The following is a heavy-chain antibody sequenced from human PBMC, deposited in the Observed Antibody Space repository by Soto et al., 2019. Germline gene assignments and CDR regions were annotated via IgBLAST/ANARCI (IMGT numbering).Heavy chain of an antibody. CDR1: GGTFSSYA. V-gene: IGHV1-69*13. D-gene: IGHD6-19*01. CDR3: ARGVAGSGYVYYYYYYMDV. J-gene: IGHJ6*03. Sequence: ASVKVSCKASGGTFSSYAISWVRQAPGQGLEWMGGIIPIFGTANYAQKFQGRVTITADESTSTAYMELSSLRSEDTAVYYCARGVAGSGYVYYYYYYMDVWGKGTTVTVSS. CDR2: IIPIFGTA.